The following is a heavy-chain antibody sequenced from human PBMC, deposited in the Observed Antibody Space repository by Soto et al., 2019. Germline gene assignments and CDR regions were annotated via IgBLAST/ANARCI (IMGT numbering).Heavy chain of an antibody. Sequence: QVQLVQSGAEVKKPGASVKVSCKASGYTFTSYAMHWVRQAPGQRLEWMGWINAGNGNTKYSQKFQGRVTITRDTSASTAYMELSSLRSEDTAVYSCARDGRVVDTAIRWGWFDPWGQGTLVTVSS. CDR2: INAGNGNT. V-gene: IGHV1-3*01. CDR3: ARDGRVVDTAIRWGWFDP. CDR1: GYTFTSYA. D-gene: IGHD5-18*01. J-gene: IGHJ5*02.